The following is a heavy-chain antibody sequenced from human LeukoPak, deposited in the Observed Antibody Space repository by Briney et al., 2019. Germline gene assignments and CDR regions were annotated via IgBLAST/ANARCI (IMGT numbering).Heavy chain of an antibody. CDR1: GFTFSSYA. J-gene: IGHJ4*02. Sequence: GGSLRLSCAASGFTFSSYAMSWVRQAPGKGLEGGSGISGSGGSTYYADSVKGRFTISRDNSKNTLYLQMNSLRAEDTAVYYCLRYFDWLFDYWGQGTLVTVSS. D-gene: IGHD3-9*01. V-gene: IGHV3-23*01. CDR3: LRYFDWLFDY. CDR2: ISGSGGST.